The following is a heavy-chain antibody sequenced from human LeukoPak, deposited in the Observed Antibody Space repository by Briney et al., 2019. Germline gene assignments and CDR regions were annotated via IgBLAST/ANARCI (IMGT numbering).Heavy chain of an antibody. Sequence: PSETLSLTCTVSGGSISSYYWSWIRQPPGKGLEWIGYIYYSGSTNYNPSLKSRVTISVDTSKSQFSLKLSSVTAADTAVYYCARDVSSSGSSGWHKRKYDYFDYWGQGTLVTVSS. CDR2: IYYSGST. D-gene: IGHD6-19*01. CDR1: GGSISSYY. CDR3: ARDVSSSGSSGWHKRKYDYFDY. J-gene: IGHJ4*02. V-gene: IGHV4-59*12.